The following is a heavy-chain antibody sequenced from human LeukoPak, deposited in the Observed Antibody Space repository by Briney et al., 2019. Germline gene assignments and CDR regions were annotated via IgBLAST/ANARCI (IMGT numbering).Heavy chain of an antibody. D-gene: IGHD6-19*01. CDR1: GFTVSSNH. CDR2: INSGGST. CDR3: AKDEIGAVAGLIDY. V-gene: IGHV3-66*02. Sequence: PGGSLRLSCAASGFTVSSNHMSWVRRAPGKGLEWVSVINSGGSTYYADSVKGRFTISRDNAENTLYLQMNSLRAEDTAVYYCAKDEIGAVAGLIDYWGQGTLVTVSS. J-gene: IGHJ4*02.